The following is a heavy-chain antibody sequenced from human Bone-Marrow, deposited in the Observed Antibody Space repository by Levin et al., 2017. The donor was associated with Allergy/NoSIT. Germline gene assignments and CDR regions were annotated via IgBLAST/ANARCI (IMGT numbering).Heavy chain of an antibody. J-gene: IGHJ4*02. V-gene: IGHV4-39*01. Sequence: SETLSLTCSVSAGFISSSSYYWGWIRQTPGKGLEWIGSIHYSGINYHNPSLKSRVTISVETSKNQFSLKLSSVTAAATAVYYCARHNGGRGITTIRGVIGYWGQGTLVTVSS. CDR2: IHYSGIN. CDR1: AGFISSSSYY. CDR3: ARHNGGRGITTIRGVIGY. D-gene: IGHD3-10*01.